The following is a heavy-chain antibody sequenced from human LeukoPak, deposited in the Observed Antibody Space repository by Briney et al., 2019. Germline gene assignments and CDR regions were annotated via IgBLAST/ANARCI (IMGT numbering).Heavy chain of an antibody. CDR3: ASGGNIVVGPEGPMDV. J-gene: IGHJ6*02. CDR1: GFTFSSYA. D-gene: IGHD2-15*01. CDR2: ISYDGSNK. Sequence: GGSLRLSCAASGFTFSSYAMHWVRQAPGKGLEWVAVISYDGSNKYYADSVKGRFTISRDNSKNTLYLQMNSLRAEDTAVYYCASGGNIVVGPEGPMDVWGQGTTVTVSS. V-gene: IGHV3-30-3*01.